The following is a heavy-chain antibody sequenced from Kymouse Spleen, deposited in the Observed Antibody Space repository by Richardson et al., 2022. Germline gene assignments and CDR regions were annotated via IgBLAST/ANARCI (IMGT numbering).Heavy chain of an antibody. CDR1: GGSFSGYY. CDR3: ARGGTGTTGDYYYYYGMDV. J-gene: IGHJ6*02. D-gene: IGHD1-7*01. Sequence: QVQLQQWGAGLLKPSETLSLTCAVYGGSFSGYYWSWIRQPPGKGLEWIGEINHSGSTNYNPSLKSRVTISVDTSKNQFSLKLSSVTAADTAVYYCARGGTGTTGDYYYYYGMDVWGQGTTVTVSS. CDR2: INHSGST. V-gene: IGHV4-34*01.